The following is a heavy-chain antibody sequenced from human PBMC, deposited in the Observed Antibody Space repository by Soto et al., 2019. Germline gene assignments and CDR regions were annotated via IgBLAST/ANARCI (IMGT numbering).Heavy chain of an antibody. CDR1: GDSVSSNSAA. Sequence: SQTLSLTCAISGDSVSSNSAAWNWLRQSPSRGLEWLGRTYYRSKWSNDYALSVKGRITINPDTSKNQFSLQLNSLTPEDTAMYYCARGYAFDIWGQGTMVTVSS. V-gene: IGHV6-1*01. J-gene: IGHJ3*02. CDR3: ARGYAFDI. CDR2: TYYRSKWSN.